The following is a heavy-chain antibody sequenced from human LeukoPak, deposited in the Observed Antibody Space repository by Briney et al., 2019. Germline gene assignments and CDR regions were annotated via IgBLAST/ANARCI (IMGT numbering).Heavy chain of an antibody. V-gene: IGHV1-2*02. CDR2: INPNGGGT. D-gene: IGHD5-24*01. CDR1: EYTFTGYY. CDR3: ARDARDGYNRDIDY. J-gene: IGHJ4*02. Sequence: ASLKVSCEASEYTFTGYYMHWVRQAPGQGLEWMGWINPNGGGTTYAQKFQGRVTMTSDTSISTAYMELPRLRSDATAVYSCARDARDGYNRDIDYWGQGTLVTVSS.